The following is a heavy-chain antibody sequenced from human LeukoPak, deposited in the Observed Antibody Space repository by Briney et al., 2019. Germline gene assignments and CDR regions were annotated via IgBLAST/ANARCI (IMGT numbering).Heavy chain of an antibody. CDR3: AKDRIYDILTGYYNPGYFDY. Sequence: GGSLRLSCAASGFTFSSYAMSWVRQAPGKGLEWVSAISGSGGSTYYADSVKGRFTISRDNSKNTLYLQMNSLRAEDTAVYYCAKDRIYDILTGYYNPGYFDYWGQGTLVTVSS. V-gene: IGHV3-23*01. CDR2: ISGSGGST. J-gene: IGHJ4*02. CDR1: GFTFSSYA. D-gene: IGHD3-9*01.